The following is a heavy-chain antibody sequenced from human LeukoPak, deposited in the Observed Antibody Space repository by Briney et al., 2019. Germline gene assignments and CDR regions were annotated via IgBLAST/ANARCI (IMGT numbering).Heavy chain of an antibody. CDR2: IYYSGST. J-gene: IGHJ5*02. CDR1: GGSISSYY. Sequence: SETLSFTCTVSGGSISSYYWSWIRQPPGKGLEWIGYIYYSGSTNYNPSLKSRVTMSVDTSKNQFSLKLSSVTAADTAVYYCARSKVGATRLFDPWGQGTLVTVSS. D-gene: IGHD1-26*01. CDR3: ARSKVGATRLFDP. V-gene: IGHV4-59*12.